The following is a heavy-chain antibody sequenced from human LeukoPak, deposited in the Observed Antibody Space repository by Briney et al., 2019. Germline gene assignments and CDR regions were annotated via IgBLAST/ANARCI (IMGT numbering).Heavy chain of an antibody. V-gene: IGHV4-4*07. D-gene: IGHD2-2*01. CDR1: GGSISSYD. CDR2: IYTSGST. J-gene: IGHJ5*02. Sequence: PSETLSLTCTVSGGSISSYDWSWIRQPAGKGLEWIGRIYTSGSTNYNPSLKSRVTISLDKSKNQFSLKLSSVTAADTAMYYCAREDCSSTTCPGRWVDPWGQGTLVTVSS. CDR3: AREDCSSTTCPGRWVDP.